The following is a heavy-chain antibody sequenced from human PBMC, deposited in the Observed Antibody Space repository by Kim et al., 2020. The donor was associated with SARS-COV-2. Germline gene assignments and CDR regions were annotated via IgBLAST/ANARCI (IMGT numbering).Heavy chain of an antibody. J-gene: IGHJ4*02. V-gene: IGHV1-3*01. CDR3: ARERFGGSFDY. Sequence: NTRYPQKFQGRVPIPWDTSASTAYMDLTSLRFEDTAVYYCARERFGGSFDYWGQGTLVTVSS. D-gene: IGHD3-10*01. CDR2: NT.